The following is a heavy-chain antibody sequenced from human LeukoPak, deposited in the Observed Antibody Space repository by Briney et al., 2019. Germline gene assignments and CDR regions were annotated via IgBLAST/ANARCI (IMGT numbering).Heavy chain of an antibody. CDR3: AKVIIGSSANRPSIFDY. CDR2: ISGGGGST. D-gene: IGHD6-6*01. CDR1: GFTFSSYA. J-gene: IGHJ4*02. Sequence: GGSLRLSCAASGFTFSSYAMSWVRQAPGKGLEWVSAISGGGGSTYYADSVKGRFTISRDNSKNTLCLQMNSLRAEDTAVYYCAKVIIGSSANRPSIFDYWGQGILVTVSS. V-gene: IGHV3-23*01.